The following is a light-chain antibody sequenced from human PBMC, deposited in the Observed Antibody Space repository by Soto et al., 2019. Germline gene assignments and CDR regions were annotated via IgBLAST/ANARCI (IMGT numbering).Light chain of an antibody. CDR1: QTISSW. Sequence: DIQMTQSPSTPSASVGDRVTITCRASQTISSWLAWYQQKPGKAPKLLIYKASTLESGVPSRFSGSGSGTEFTLTVSSLQPDDVATYYCQQYSSYPKTFGQGTKVEIK. V-gene: IGKV1-5*03. CDR3: QQYSSYPKT. J-gene: IGKJ1*01. CDR2: KAS.